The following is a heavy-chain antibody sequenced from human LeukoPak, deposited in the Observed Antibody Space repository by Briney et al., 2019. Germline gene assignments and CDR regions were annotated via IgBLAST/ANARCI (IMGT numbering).Heavy chain of an antibody. J-gene: IGHJ4*02. CDR3: AKDYSHLWFGELSH. CDR1: GFTFSSYG. D-gene: IGHD3-10*01. Sequence: GGSLRLSCAASGFTFSSYGMHWVRQAPGKGLEWVAFIRYGGSNKYYADSVKGRFTISRDNSKNTLYLQMNSLRAEDTAVYYCAKDYSHLWFGELSHWGQGTLVTVSS. V-gene: IGHV3-30*02. CDR2: IRYGGSNK.